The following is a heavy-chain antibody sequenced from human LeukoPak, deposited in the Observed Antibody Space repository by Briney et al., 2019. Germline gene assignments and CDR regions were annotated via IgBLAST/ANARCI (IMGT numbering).Heavy chain of an antibody. D-gene: IGHD6-13*01. CDR1: GFTFSSYS. J-gene: IGHJ6*03. V-gene: IGHV3-21*01. CDR3: ARAAIAAARIYYYMDV. CDR2: ISTSSSYI. Sequence: PGGSLRLSCAASGFTFSSYSMNWVRQAPGKGLEWVSFISTSSSYIHNADSVKGRFTISRDNAENSLYLQMNSLRAEDTAVYYCARAAIAAARIYYYMDVWGKGTTVTVSS.